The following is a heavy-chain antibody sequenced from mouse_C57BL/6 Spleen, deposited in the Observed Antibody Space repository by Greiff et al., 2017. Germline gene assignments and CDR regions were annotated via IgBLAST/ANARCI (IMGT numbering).Heavy chain of an antibody. CDR1: GYAFSSSW. J-gene: IGHJ4*01. CDR3: APLLRGY. Sequence: QVQLKESGPELVKPGASVKISCKASGYAFSSSWMNWVKQRPGKGLEWIGRIYPGDGDTNYNGKFKGKATLTADKSSSTAYMQLSSLTSEDSAVYFCAPLLRGYWGQGTSVTVSS. CDR2: IYPGDGDT. V-gene: IGHV1-82*01. D-gene: IGHD1-2*01.